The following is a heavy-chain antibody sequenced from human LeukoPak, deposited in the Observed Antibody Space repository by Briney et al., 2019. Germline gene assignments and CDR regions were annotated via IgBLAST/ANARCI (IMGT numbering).Heavy chain of an antibody. CDR1: GGTFSSYA. CDR3: ARTIYYDSSGYFEENYYGMDV. D-gene: IGHD3-22*01. CDR2: SFPILGTA. Sequence: SVKVSCKASGGTFSSYAISWGRQPPEQGLRWREGSFPILGTANYAQKFQGRVTITADESTSTAYMELSSLRSEDTAVYYCARTIYYDSSGYFEENYYGMDVWGQGTTVTVSS. V-gene: IGHV1-69*13. J-gene: IGHJ6*02.